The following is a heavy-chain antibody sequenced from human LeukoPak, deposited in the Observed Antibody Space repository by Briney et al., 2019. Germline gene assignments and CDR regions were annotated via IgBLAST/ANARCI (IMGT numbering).Heavy chain of an antibody. CDR1: GGSISSSSYY. CDR2: IYHSGGT. D-gene: IGHD3-9*01. CDR3: ARDRNILTGYYDY. V-gene: IGHV4-39*07. Sequence: PSETLSLTCTVSGGSISSSSYYWGWLRQPPGKGLEWIGSIYHSGGTYYNPSLKSRVTISVDTSKNQFSLKLSSVTAADTAVYYCARDRNILTGYYDYWGQGTQVTVSS. J-gene: IGHJ4*02.